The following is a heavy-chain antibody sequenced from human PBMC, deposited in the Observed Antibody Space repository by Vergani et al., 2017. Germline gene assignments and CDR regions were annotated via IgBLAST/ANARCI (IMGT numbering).Heavy chain of an antibody. CDR2: ISGSGGSA. J-gene: IGHJ4*02. Sequence: EVQLLESGGGLVQPGGSLRLSCAASGFTFSSYAMSWVRQAPGKGLEWVSAISGSGGSAYYADSVKGRFTISRDNSKNTLYLQMNSLRAEDTAVYYCAKGDTIFGSLPNYWGQGTLVTVSS. CDR3: AKGDTIFGSLPNY. CDR1: GFTFSSYA. D-gene: IGHD3-3*01. V-gene: IGHV3-23*01.